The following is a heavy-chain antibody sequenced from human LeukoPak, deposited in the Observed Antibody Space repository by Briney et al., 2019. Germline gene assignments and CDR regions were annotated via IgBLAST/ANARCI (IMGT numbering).Heavy chain of an antibody. CDR1: GGSISSSYSY. V-gene: IGHV4-39*07. J-gene: IGHJ4*02. D-gene: IGHD6-13*01. CDR3: ARGRIAAAGCFDY. Sequence: SETLSLTCTVSGGSISSSYSYWGWIRQPPGKGLEWIGNIYYSGSTYYDPSLKSRVTISVDKSKNQFSLKLSSVTAADTAVYYCARGRIAAAGCFDYWGQGTLVTVSS. CDR2: IYYSGST.